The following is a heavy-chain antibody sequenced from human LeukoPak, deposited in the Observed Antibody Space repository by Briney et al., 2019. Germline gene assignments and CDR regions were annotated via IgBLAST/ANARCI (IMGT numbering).Heavy chain of an antibody. J-gene: IGHJ4*02. D-gene: IGHD1-26*01. CDR3: ASRGNYYNYYFDY. CDR2: IYNSGST. CDR1: GGSISSSSYY. Sequence: SETLSLTCTVSGGSISSSSYYWGWLRQPPGKGLEWIGSIYNSGSTYYNPSLKSRVTISVDTSKNQFSLKLSSVTAADTAVYYCASRGNYYNYYFDYWGQGTLVTVSS. V-gene: IGHV4-39*01.